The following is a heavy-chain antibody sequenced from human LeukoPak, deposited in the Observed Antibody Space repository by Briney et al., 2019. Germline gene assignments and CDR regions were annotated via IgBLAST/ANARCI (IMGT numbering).Heavy chain of an antibody. J-gene: IGHJ6*03. CDR1: GFTVSSNY. V-gene: IGHV3-53*01. D-gene: IGHD3-10*01. Sequence: GGFLRLSCAASGFTVSSNYMSWVRQAPGKGLEWVSVIYSGGSTYYADSVKGRFTISRDNSKNTLYLQMNGLRAEDTAVYYCAREWLRYMDVWGKGTTVTVSS. CDR2: IYSGGST. CDR3: AREWLRYMDV.